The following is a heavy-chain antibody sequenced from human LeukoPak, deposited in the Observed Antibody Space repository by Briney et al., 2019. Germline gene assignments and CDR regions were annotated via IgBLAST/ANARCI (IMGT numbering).Heavy chain of an antibody. J-gene: IGHJ6*02. CDR3: AREQGWTSEYYGMDV. Sequence: GRSLRLSCAASGFTFSSYAMHWVRQAPGKGLEWVAVISYDGNNKYYADSVKGRFTTSRDNSKNTLYLQMNSLRAEDTAVYYCAREQGWTSEYYGMDVWGHGTTVTVSS. V-gene: IGHV3-30-3*01. CDR1: GFTFSSYA. D-gene: IGHD6-19*01. CDR2: ISYDGNNK.